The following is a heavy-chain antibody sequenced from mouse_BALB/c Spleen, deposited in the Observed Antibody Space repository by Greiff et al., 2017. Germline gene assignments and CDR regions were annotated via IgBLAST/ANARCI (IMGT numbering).Heavy chain of an antibody. Sequence: EVHLVESGGGLVQPGGSRKLSCAASGFTFSSFGMHWVRQAPEKGLEWVAYISSGSSTIYYADTVKGRFTISRDNPKNTLFLQMTSLRSEDTAMYYCARSSYYRYDGYAMDYWGQGTSVTVSS. CDR1: GFTFSSFG. D-gene: IGHD2-14*01. CDR3: ARSSYYRYDGYAMDY. V-gene: IGHV5-17*02. CDR2: ISSGSSTI. J-gene: IGHJ4*01.